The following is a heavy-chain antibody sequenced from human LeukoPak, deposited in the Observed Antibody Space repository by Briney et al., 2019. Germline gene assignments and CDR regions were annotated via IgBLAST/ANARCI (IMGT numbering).Heavy chain of an antibody. Sequence: GASVKVSCKASGYTFTSYDINWVRQATGQGLEWMGWMNPNSGNTGYAQKFQGRVTMTRNTSISTAYMELSSLRSEDTAVYYCASSGGSVGGFDYWGQGTLVTVSS. V-gene: IGHV1-8*01. D-gene: IGHD2-15*01. CDR3: ASSGGSVGGFDY. CDR1: GYTFTSYD. J-gene: IGHJ4*02. CDR2: MNPNSGNT.